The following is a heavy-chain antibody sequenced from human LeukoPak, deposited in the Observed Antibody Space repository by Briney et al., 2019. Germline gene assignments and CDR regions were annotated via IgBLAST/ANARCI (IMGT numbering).Heavy chain of an antibody. D-gene: IGHD3-22*01. J-gene: IGHJ1*01. V-gene: IGHV3-23*01. CDR3: AKDGHYDSSGFTLQY. CDR2: ISSSGANT. CDR1: GFTFTNYA. Sequence: GSLRLSCAASGFTFTNYAITWVRQAPGKGLEWVSTISSSGANTYYADSVRGRFTISRGNSKNTLYLQMNSLRAEDTAVYYCAKDGHYDSSGFTLQYWGQGTLVTVSS.